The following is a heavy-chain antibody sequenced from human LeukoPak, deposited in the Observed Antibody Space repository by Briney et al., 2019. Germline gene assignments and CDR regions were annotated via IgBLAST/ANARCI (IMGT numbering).Heavy chain of an antibody. J-gene: IGHJ4*02. V-gene: IGHV3-30*18. CDR3: AKDVDRGFFDY. D-gene: IGHD3-10*01. CDR2: ILHDGSNQ. CDR1: GFTFSSYS. Sequence: GGSLRLSCAASGFTFSSYSMNWVRQAPGKGLEWVAVILHDGSNQNYGDSVKGRFTISRDNSKNTMYLQMNSLRAEDTAVYYCAKDVDRGFFDYWGQGTLVTVSS.